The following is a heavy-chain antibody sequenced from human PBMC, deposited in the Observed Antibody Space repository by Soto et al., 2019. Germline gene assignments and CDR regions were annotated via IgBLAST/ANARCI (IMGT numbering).Heavy chain of an antibody. CDR3: ARHVVAAAGTIHWFDP. CDR1: GGSISSSSYY. V-gene: IGHV4-39*01. D-gene: IGHD6-13*01. Sequence: SETLSLTCTVSGGSISSSSYYWGWIRQPPGKGLEWIGSIYYSGSTYYNPSLKSRVTISVDTSKNQFSLKLSSVTAADTAVYYCARHVVAAAGTIHWFDPWGQGTLVTVSS. J-gene: IGHJ5*02. CDR2: IYYSGST.